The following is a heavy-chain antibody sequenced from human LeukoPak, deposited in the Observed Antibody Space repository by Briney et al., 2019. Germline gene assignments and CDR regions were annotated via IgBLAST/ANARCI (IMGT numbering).Heavy chain of an antibody. CDR1: GFAFRLYG. CDR3: AKWRKNYYGSGSYYLPEYYFDY. V-gene: IGHV3-30*02. J-gene: IGHJ4*02. Sequence: GGSLRLSCSASGFAFRLYGMHWVRQAPGKGLEWVSFIRYDGSNKYYADSVKGRFTISRDNSKNTLYLQMNSLRAEDTAVYYCAKWRKNYYGSGSYYLPEYYFDYWGQGTLVTVSS. D-gene: IGHD3-10*01. CDR2: IRYDGSNK.